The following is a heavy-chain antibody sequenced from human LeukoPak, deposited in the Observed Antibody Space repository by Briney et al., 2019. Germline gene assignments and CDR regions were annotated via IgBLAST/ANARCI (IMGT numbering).Heavy chain of an antibody. D-gene: IGHD3-10*01. J-gene: IGHJ4*02. CDR3: DRYLEGYHYASGNYPQ. Sequence: ASVTVSCKAAGYTFTGYYIHWLRQAPGQGLEWMGFINPNSGGTNYAQKFQGRVTMTRDTSISTAYMELSSLTSDDTAVYYCDRYLEGYHYASGNYPQWGQGTLITVSS. CDR2: INPNSGGT. V-gene: IGHV1-2*02. CDR1: GYTFTGYY.